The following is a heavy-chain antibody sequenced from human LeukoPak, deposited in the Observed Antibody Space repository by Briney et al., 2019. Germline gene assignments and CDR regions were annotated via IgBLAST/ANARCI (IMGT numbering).Heavy chain of an antibody. D-gene: IGHD2-2*01. CDR2: ISGSGENT. J-gene: IGHJ4*02. CDR3: AKDLTSWNY. CDR1: GFTFSSYG. Sequence: GGSLRLSCAASGFTFSSYGITWVRQAPGKGLGWVSGISGSGENTYYADSVKGRFTISRDNSKNTLYLQMNSLRAEDTALYYCAKDLTSWNYWGQGTLVTVSS. V-gene: IGHV3-23*01.